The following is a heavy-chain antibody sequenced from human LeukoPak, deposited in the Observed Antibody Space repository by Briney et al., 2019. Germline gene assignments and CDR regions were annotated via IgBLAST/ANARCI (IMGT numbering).Heavy chain of an antibody. D-gene: IGHD1-1*01. V-gene: IGHV3-30-3*01. CDR1: GFTFSSYA. CDR2: ISYDGSNK. CDR3: ARAQPGYTSYYFDY. Sequence: QPGGSLRLSCAASGFTFSSYAMHWVRQAPGKGLEWVAVISYDGSNKYYADSVKGRFTISRDNSKNTLYLQMNSLRAEDTAVYYCARAQPGYTSYYFDYWGQGTLVTVSS. J-gene: IGHJ4*02.